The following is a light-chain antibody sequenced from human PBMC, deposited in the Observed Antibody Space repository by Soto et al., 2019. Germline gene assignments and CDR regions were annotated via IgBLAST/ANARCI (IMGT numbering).Light chain of an antibody. CDR2: GAS. Sequence: ESVFTPPPGTLSLSPGGRATPSCRAIQSVSSNYLAWYQQKPGQAPRLLIYGASTRATGIPDRFSGSGSGTDFTLTISRLEPEDSAVYYCQQYGSSPTWTFGQGTKVDIK. CDR1: QSVSSNY. CDR3: QQYGSSPTWT. V-gene: IGKV3-20*01. J-gene: IGKJ1*01.